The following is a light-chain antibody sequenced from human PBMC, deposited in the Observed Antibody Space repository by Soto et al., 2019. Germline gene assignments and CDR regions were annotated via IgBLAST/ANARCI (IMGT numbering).Light chain of an antibody. CDR2: DVS. Sequence: QSALTQPASVSGSPGQSITISFTGTSSDVGGYNYVSWYQQHPGKAPKLMIYDVSNRPSGVPNPFSGSKSGNTASLTISGLQAEDEADYYCSSYTSSSVVFGGGTKVTVL. V-gene: IGLV2-14*01. CDR3: SSYTSSSVV. J-gene: IGLJ2*01. CDR1: SSDVGGYNY.